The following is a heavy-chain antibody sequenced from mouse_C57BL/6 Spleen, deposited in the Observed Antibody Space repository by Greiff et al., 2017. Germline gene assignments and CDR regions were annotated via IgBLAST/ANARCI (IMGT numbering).Heavy chain of an antibody. J-gene: IGHJ2*01. Sequence: QVQLQQSGAELVMPGASVKLSCKASGYTFTSYWMHWVKQRPGQGLEWIGEIDPSDSYTNYNQKFKGKATLTVDKSSSTAYMQLSSLTSEDSAVYYCARDQATSFDYWGQGTTLTVSS. CDR2: IDPSDSYT. CDR3: ARDQATSFDY. V-gene: IGHV1-69*01. CDR1: GYTFTSYW. D-gene: IGHD3-2*02.